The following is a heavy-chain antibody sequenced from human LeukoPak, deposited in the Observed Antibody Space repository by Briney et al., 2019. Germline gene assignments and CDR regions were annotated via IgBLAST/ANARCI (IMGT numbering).Heavy chain of an antibody. CDR1: GFSFMNAW. CDR2: IKSNADGGTP. CDR3: TTDTGFYDFWFWFDP. D-gene: IGHD3-3*01. V-gene: IGHV3-15*01. Sequence: PGGSLRLSCAASGFSFMNAWVIWVRQAPGKGLEWVGRIKSNADGGTPDYAAPARGRFTISRDDSKNTLYLQMNSLKTEDTAVYYCTTDTGFYDFWFWFDPWGQGTLVTVSS. J-gene: IGHJ5*02.